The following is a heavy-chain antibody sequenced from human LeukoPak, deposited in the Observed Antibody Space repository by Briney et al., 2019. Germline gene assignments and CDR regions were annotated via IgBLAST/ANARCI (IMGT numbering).Heavy chain of an antibody. Sequence: SETLSLTCTVSGGSIGLYHWTWTRQPPGKGLEWIGYVYYNGSTKYNLSLKSRVTISIDTSKNQFSLNLSSLTAADSAVYYCARDRAAGSDWLDPWGQGTLVTVSS. J-gene: IGHJ5*02. D-gene: IGHD3-10*01. CDR3: ARDRAAGSDWLDP. CDR2: VYYNGST. V-gene: IGHV4-59*01. CDR1: GGSIGLYH.